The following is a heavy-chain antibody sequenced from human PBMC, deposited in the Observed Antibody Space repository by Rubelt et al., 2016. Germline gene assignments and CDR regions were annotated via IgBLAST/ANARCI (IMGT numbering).Heavy chain of an antibody. CDR3: ARGYCSGGSCYYFDY. CDR1: GYTFTSYA. D-gene: IGHD2-15*01. V-gene: IGHV1-3*01. J-gene: IGHJ4*02. Sequence: QVQLVQSGAEVKKPGASVKVTCKASGYTFTSYAMHWVRQAPGQRLEWMGWINAGNGNTKYSQKFQGRVTITRYTSARTVYMELSSLRSEDTAVYYCARGYCSGGSCYYFDYWGQGTLVTVSS. CDR2: INAGNGNT.